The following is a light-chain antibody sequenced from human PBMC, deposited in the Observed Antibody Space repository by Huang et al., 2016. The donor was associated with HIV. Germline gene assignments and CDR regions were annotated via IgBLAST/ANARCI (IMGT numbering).Light chain of an antibody. V-gene: IGKV3-15*01. CDR1: QNIDSN. CDR3: QRYNGWPPYT. Sequence: EIVMTQSPVTLSVSPGERATLSCRASQNIDSNLAWYQQKSGQAPRLLIDGASTRATGIPARCSGSGSGTEFTLTISRLQSEDFVVYYCQRYNGWPPYTFGQGTKLEIK. CDR2: GAS. J-gene: IGKJ2*01.